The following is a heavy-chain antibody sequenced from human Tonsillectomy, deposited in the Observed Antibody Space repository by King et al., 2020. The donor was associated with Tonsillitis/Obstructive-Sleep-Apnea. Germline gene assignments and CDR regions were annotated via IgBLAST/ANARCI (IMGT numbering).Heavy chain of an antibody. V-gene: IGHV3-7*04. Sequence: VQLVESGGGLVQPGGSLRLSCAASGFTFSRYWMSWVRQAPGRGLEGVANIKQDGSEKYFVDSVKGRLTFSRDNAKNSLYLQMNSLRAEDTAVYYCAWTYYDFWSGYRYFDYGGQGTLVTVSS. D-gene: IGHD3-3*01. CDR2: IKQDGSEK. CDR3: AWTYYDFWSGYRYFDY. CDR1: GFTFSRYW. J-gene: IGHJ4*02.